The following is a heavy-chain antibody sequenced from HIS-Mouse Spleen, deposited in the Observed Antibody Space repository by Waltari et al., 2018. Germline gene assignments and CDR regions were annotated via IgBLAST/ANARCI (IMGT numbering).Heavy chain of an antibody. J-gene: IGHJ2*01. CDR1: GGSISSRSYY. CDR2: IYYSGST. CDR3: AREIPYSSSWYDWYFDL. D-gene: IGHD6-13*01. V-gene: IGHV4-39*07. Sequence: QLQLQESGPGLVKPSETLSLPCTVSGGSISSRSYYWGWLRQPPGKGLEWIGSIYYSGSTYYNPSLMSRVTISVDTSKNQFSLKLSSVTAADTAVYYCAREIPYSSSWYDWYFDLWGRGTLVTVSS.